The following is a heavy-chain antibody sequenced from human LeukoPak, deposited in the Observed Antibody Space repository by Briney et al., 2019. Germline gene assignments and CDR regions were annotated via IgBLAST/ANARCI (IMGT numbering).Heavy chain of an antibody. CDR2: LYYSGST. D-gene: IGHD6-19*01. J-gene: IGHJ3*02. CDR1: GGSISSFF. CDR3: ARDPGGIAVPGLGFAFDI. V-gene: IGHV4-59*01. Sequence: PSETLSLTCTVSGGSISSFFWSWIRQPPGKGLEWIAYLYYSGSTNYNPSLKSRVTMSVDTSKNQFSLKLSSVTAADTAVYYCARDPGGIAVPGLGFAFDIWGQGTMVTVSS.